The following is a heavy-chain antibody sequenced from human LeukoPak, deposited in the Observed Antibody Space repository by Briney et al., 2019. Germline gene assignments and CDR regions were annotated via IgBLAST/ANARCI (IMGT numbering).Heavy chain of an antibody. Sequence: SVKVSCKASGGTFSSYAISWVRQAPGQGLEWMGGIIPIFGTANYAQKFQGRVTITADESTSTAYMELSSLRSEDTAVYYRARYYYDSSGYYYFDYWGQGTLVTVSS. CDR1: GGTFSSYA. CDR2: IIPIFGTA. D-gene: IGHD3-22*01. CDR3: ARYYYDSSGYYYFDY. J-gene: IGHJ4*02. V-gene: IGHV1-69*13.